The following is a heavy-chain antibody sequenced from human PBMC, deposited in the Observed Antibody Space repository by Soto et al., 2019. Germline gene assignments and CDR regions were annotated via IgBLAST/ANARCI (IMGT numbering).Heavy chain of an antibody. CDR3: ARGYEGVLLWFGEATPPKKYYYYMDV. J-gene: IGHJ6*03. CDR1: GYTFTGYY. Sequence: ASVKVSCKASGYTFTGYYMHWVRQAPGQGLEWMGWINPNSGGTNYAQKFQGWVTMTRNTSISTAYMELSSLRSEDTAVYYCARGYEGVLLWFGEATPPKKYYYYMDVWGKGTTVTVSS. CDR2: INPNSGGT. D-gene: IGHD3-10*01. V-gene: IGHV1-2*04.